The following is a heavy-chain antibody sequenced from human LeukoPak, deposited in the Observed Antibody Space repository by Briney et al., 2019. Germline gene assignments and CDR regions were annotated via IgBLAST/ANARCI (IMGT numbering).Heavy chain of an antibody. CDR3: ATYSSLNRREFQY. D-gene: IGHD3-22*01. CDR1: GFTFSSYW. J-gene: IGHJ1*01. V-gene: IGHV3-74*01. CDR2: INSDGSST. Sequence: GGSLRLSCAASGFTFSSYWMHWVRQAPGKGLVWVSRINSDGSSTTYADSVKGRFTISRDNAKNTLYLQMNSLRAEDTAVYYCATYSSLNRREFQYWGQGTLLTVSS.